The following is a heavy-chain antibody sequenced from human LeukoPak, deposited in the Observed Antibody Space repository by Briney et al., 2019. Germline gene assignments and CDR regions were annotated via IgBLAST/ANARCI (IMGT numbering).Heavy chain of an antibody. V-gene: IGHV1-18*01. D-gene: IGHD6-19*01. CDR2: ISAYNGNT. CDR3: ARDRSIAVASEIDY. Sequence: ASVKVSCKASGYTLTSYGITWVRQAPGQGLEWMGWISAYNGNTIYAQKLQGRVTMTTDTSTSTAYMELRSLRSDDTAVYYCARDRSIAVASEIDYWGQGTVVTVSS. CDR1: GYTLTSYG. J-gene: IGHJ4*02.